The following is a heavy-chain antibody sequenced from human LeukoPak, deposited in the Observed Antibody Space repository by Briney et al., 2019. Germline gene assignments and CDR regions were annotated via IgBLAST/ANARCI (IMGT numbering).Heavy chain of an antibody. V-gene: IGHV4-34*01. CDR1: GGSFSGYY. CDR3: ARGGGYYFDY. D-gene: IGHD5-12*01. J-gene: IGHJ4*02. Sequence: SKTLSLTCAVYGGSFSGYYWSWIRQPPGKGLEWIGEINHSGSTNYNPSLKSRVTISVDTSKNQFSLKLSSVTAADTAVYYCARGGGYYFDYWGQGILVAVSS. CDR2: INHSGST.